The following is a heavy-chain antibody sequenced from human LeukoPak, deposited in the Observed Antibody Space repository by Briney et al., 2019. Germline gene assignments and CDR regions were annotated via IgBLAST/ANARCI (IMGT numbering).Heavy chain of an antibody. J-gene: IGHJ1*01. CDR2: INPDGRDT. D-gene: IGHD2-21*02. V-gene: IGHV3-7*01. CDR1: GFTFNRCW. CDR3: TSWGDTTAEYFQR. Sequence: GGSLRLSCVVSGFTFNRCWMNWVRQAPGKGLEWVAHINPDGRDTYYVDSVKGRFTISRDNAQNSMYLQVNSLRVEDTAVYYCTSWGDTTAEYFQRWGQGTLVTVSS.